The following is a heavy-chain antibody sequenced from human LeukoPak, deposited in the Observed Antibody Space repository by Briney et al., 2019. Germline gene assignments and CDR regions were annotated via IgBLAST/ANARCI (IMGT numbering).Heavy chain of an antibody. CDR1: GGSISSYY. Sequence: SETLSLTCTVSGGSISSYYWSWIRQPPGKGLEWIGYIYYSGSTNYNPSLKSRVTISVDTSKNQFSLKLSSVTAADTALYYCAKDYYGSGNYGRFDYWGQGTLVTVSS. V-gene: IGHV4-59*01. CDR3: AKDYYGSGNYGRFDY. D-gene: IGHD3-10*01. J-gene: IGHJ4*02. CDR2: IYYSGST.